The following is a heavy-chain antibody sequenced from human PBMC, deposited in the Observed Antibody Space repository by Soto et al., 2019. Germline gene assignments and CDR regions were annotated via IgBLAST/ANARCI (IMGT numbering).Heavy chain of an antibody. J-gene: IGHJ4*02. CDR1: GYSISSGGYY. D-gene: IGHD3-3*01. Sequence: QVQLQETGPGLVKPSQTLSLTCTVSGYSISSGGYYWSWIRQFPGRGLEWIGYIFYDGRTGYNPSLQSRISISVDSSKNQFSLRLSSVTAADTAVYFCAREERSGYYGADYWGQGTLVTVSS. V-gene: IGHV4-31*03. CDR3: AREERSGYYGADY. CDR2: IFYDGRT.